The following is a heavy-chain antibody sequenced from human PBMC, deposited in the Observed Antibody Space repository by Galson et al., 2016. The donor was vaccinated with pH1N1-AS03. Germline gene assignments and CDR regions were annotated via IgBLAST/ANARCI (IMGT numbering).Heavy chain of an antibody. Sequence: SLRLSCAGSGFTFDDYAMHWVRQAPGKGLEWVSGISWNSGTIGYTDSVKGRFTISRDNAKNSLYLQMNSLRADDTALYYCAKSPGYCSAGSCSDQGYFDYWGQGTLVTVSS. V-gene: IGHV3-9*01. J-gene: IGHJ4*02. D-gene: IGHD2-15*01. CDR3: AKSPGYCSAGSCSDQGYFDY. CDR1: GFTFDDYA. CDR2: ISWNSGTI.